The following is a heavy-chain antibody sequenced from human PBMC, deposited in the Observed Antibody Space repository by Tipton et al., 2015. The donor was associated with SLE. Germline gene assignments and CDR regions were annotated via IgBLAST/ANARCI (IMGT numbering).Heavy chain of an antibody. J-gene: IGHJ4*02. Sequence: GLVKPSETLSLTCAVYGGSFSGYYWSWIRQPPGKGLEWIGEINHSGSTNYNPSLKSRVTISVDTSKNQFSLKLSSVTAADTAVYYCARGQGGLAAPFDYWGQGTLVTVSS. CDR2: INHSGST. V-gene: IGHV4-34*01. CDR3: ARGQGGLAAPFDY. CDR1: GGSFSGYY. D-gene: IGHD6-13*01.